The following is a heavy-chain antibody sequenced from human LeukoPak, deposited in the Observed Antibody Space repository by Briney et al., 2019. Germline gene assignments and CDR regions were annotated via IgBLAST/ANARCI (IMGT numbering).Heavy chain of an antibody. Sequence: GGSLRLSCAASGFSFSDYYMSWVRQAPAKGLEWISYITNSGSTIYYAESVKGRFTISRDDAKNSLYLQMNNLRAEDTAVYYCARDRDCGTTTCSVDYWGQGTLVTVSS. CDR1: GFSFSDYY. CDR3: ARDRDCGTTTCSVDY. D-gene: IGHD2-2*01. CDR2: ITNSGSTI. J-gene: IGHJ4*02. V-gene: IGHV3-11*01.